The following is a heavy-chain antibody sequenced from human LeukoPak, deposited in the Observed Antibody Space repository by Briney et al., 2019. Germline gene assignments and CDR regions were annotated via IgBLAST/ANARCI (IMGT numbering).Heavy chain of an antibody. J-gene: IGHJ4*02. V-gene: IGHV3-53*01. CDR2: IYSGGST. CDR1: GFNVSSNY. D-gene: IGHD3-3*01. CDR3: ARDLPYYDFWSGYFA. Sequence: GGSLRLSCAASGFNVSSNYMSWVRQAPGKGLEWVSVIYSGGSTYYADSVKGRFTISRDNSKNTLYLQMSSLRGEDTAVYYCARDLPYYDFWSGYFAWGQGTLVTVSS.